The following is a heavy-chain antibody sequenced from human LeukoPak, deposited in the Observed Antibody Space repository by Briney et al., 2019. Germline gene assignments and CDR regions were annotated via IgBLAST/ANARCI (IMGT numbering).Heavy chain of an antibody. CDR2: IYSSGST. Sequence: SETLSLTCTVSGGSISSGSYSWSWIRQTAGKGLEWIGRIYSSGSTDYNPSLKSRVTISLDTPKNQISLKLSSVTAADTAVYYCARSRQASGLLSSWGQGTPVVVSS. CDR1: GGSISSGSYS. J-gene: IGHJ5*02. V-gene: IGHV4-61*02. D-gene: IGHD3-10*01. CDR3: ARSRQASGLLSS.